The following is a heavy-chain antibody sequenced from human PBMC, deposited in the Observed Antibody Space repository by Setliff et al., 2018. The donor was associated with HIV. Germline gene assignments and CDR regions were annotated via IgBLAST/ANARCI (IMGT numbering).Heavy chain of an antibody. CDR1: GFTFSTYW. J-gene: IGHJ4*02. D-gene: IGHD1-20*01. Sequence: GGSLRLSCAASGFTFSTYWMSWGRQAPGKGLEWVANIKHDGVESYYEASVKGRFTVSRDNAKNSLHLQMNSLRAEDTAVYYCARTLTGRAPLATIDFWGQGALVTVSS. CDR2: IKHDGVES. CDR3: ARTLTGRAPLATIDF. V-gene: IGHV3-7*01.